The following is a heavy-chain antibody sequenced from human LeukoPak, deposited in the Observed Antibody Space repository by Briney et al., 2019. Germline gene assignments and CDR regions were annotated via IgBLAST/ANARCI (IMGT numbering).Heavy chain of an antibody. CDR1: GGTFSSYA. Sequence: SVKVSCKASGGTFSSYAISWVRQAPGQGLEWMGRIIPILGIANYAQKFQGRVTITADKSTSTVYMELSSLRFEDTAVYYCARDWGIEGRDIPVAGRSDYYFGLDVWGQGTTVTVSS. J-gene: IGHJ6*02. CDR3: ARDWGIEGRDIPVAGRSDYYFGLDV. V-gene: IGHV1-69*04. CDR2: IIPILGIA. D-gene: IGHD6-19*01.